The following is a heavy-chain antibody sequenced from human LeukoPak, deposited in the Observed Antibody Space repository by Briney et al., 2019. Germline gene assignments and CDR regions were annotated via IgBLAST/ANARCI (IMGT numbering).Heavy chain of an antibody. V-gene: IGHV3-30-3*01. CDR2: ISYDGSNK. CDR1: GFTLSSYA. Sequence: GGSLRLSCAASGFTLSSYAMHWVRQAPGKGLEWVAVISYDGSNKYYADSVKGRFTISRDNSKNTLYLQMNSLRAEDTAVYYCAREIARDYWGQGTLVTVSS. J-gene: IGHJ4*02. D-gene: IGHD6-13*01. CDR3: AREIARDY.